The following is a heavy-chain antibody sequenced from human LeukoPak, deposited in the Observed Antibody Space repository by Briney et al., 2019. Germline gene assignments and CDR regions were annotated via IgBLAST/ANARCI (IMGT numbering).Heavy chain of an antibody. CDR1: GFTFSSYW. J-gene: IGHJ4*02. CDR3: ARPYLDFWSVGY. D-gene: IGHD3-3*01. V-gene: IGHV3-7*01. CDR2: IKEDGSEK. Sequence: GGSLRPSCAASGFTFSSYWRSWVRQAPGKGLEWLANIKEDGSEKYYVDSVKGRFTISRDNAKNSLSLQMNSPRAEDTAVYYCARPYLDFWSVGYWGQGTLVTVSS.